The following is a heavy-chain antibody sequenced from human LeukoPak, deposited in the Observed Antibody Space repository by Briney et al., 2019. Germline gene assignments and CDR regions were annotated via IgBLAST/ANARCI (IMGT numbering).Heavy chain of an antibody. V-gene: IGHV3-30*02. CDR3: AKDMLTMARGVIEYYFDY. CDR2: IRYDGSNK. J-gene: IGHJ4*02. CDR1: GFTFSSYG. D-gene: IGHD3-10*01. Sequence: GVSLRLSCAASGFTFSSYGMHWVRQAPGKGLEWVAFIRYDGSNKYYADSVKGRFTISRDNSKNTLYLQMNSLRAEDTAVYYCAKDMLTMARGVIEYYFDYWGQGTLVTVSS.